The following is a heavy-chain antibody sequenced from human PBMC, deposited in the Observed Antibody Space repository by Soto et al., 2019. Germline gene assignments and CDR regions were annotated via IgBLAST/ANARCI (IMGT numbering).Heavy chain of an antibody. Sequence: QVQLVESGGGVVQPGRSLRLSCAASGFTFSSYGMHWVRQAPGKGLEWVAVISYDGSNKYYADSVKGRFTISRDNSKNSLYLQMNSLRAEDTAVYYCAKDVLAAAGINYDYYGMDVWGQGTTVTVSS. J-gene: IGHJ6*02. CDR3: AKDVLAAAGINYDYYGMDV. CDR2: ISYDGSNK. CDR1: GFTFSSYG. D-gene: IGHD6-13*01. V-gene: IGHV3-30*18.